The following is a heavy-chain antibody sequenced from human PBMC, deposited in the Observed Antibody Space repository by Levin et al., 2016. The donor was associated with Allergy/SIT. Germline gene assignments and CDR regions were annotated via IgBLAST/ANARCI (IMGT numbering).Heavy chain of an antibody. J-gene: IGHJ6*02. CDR2: IYYSGST. CDR3: ARGVLGPCSGGSCYTGYYYYYGMDV. Sequence: WIRQPPGKGLEWIGSIYYSGSTYYNPSLKSRVTISVDTSKNQFSLKLSSVTAADTAVYYCARGVLGPCSGGSCYTGYYYYYGMDVWGQGTTVTVSS. V-gene: IGHV4-39*01. D-gene: IGHD2-15*01.